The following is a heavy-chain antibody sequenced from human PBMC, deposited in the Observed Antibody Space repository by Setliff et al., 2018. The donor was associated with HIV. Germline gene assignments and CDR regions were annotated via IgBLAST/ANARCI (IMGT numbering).Heavy chain of an antibody. CDR1: GFAFSSYS. CDR2: ISTSGRYI. V-gene: IGHV3-21*01. J-gene: IGHJ4*02. Sequence: GESLKISCAASGFAFSSYSMNWVRQAPGKGLEWVSSISTSGRYIYYADSVKGRFTISRDNAKNSLSLQMNSLRAEDTAVYYCARDLSPGITAPLDYWGQGTLVTVSS. CDR3: ARDLSPGITAPLDY. D-gene: IGHD6-13*01.